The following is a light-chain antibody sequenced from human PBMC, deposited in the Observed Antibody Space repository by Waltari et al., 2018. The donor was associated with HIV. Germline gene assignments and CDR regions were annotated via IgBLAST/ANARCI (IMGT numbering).Light chain of an antibody. J-gene: IGLJ2*01. V-gene: IGLV2-14*03. CDR3: SSYTSSSTLDVV. Sequence: QPPLTQPASVSGSLGRPITTPCPETTMTFGGITNSSGTQQHPGKAPKLMIYDVSNRPSGVSNRFSGSKSGNTASLTISGLQAEDEADYYCSSYTSSSTLDVVFGGGTKLTVL. CDR1: TMTFGGITN. CDR2: DVS.